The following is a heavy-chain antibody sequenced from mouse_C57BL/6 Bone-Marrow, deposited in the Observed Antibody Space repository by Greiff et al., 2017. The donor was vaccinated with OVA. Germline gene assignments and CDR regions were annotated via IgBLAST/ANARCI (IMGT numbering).Heavy chain of an antibody. V-gene: IGHV3-6*01. J-gene: IGHJ2*01. D-gene: IGHD1-1*01. CDR2: ISYDGSN. Sequence: EVQLVESGPGLVKPSQSLSLTCSVTGYSITSGYYWNWIRQFPGNKLEWMGYISYDGSNNYNPSLKNRISITRDTSKNQFFLKLNSVTTEDTATYYCAREEDYYGSSYFDYWGQGTTLTVSS. CDR1: GYSITSGYY. CDR3: AREEDYYGSSYFDY.